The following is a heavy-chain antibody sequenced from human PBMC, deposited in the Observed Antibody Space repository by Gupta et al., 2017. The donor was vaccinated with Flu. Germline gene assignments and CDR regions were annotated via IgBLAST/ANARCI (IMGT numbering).Heavy chain of an antibody. J-gene: IGHJ6*03. CDR1: GFTFRSYG. V-gene: IGHV3-30*18. CDR2: IASDGSHK. D-gene: IGHD2-2*01. Sequence: QMQLVESGGGVVQFGTSLRLSCEASGFTFRSYGMHGVRQAPGKGLEWVADIASDGSHKDYADALRGRFTISRDNSKNTLSLEMDSLRVEDTAVYYCAKDGPWTASCPYYCYYMDVWGKGTTVTVSS. CDR3: AKDGPWTASCPYYCYYMDV.